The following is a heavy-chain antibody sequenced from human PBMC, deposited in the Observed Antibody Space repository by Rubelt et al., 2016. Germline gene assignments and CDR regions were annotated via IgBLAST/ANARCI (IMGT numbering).Heavy chain of an antibody. Sequence: QLQLQESGPGLVKPSETLSLTCTVSGGSISSSSYYWGWIRQPPGKGLEWIGSIYYSGSTYYNPSLKSRVTISVDTSKNQVSLKLSSVTAADTAVYYCASLGATAAVRYYYYGMDVWGQGTTVTVSS. CDR3: ASLGATAAVRYYYYGMDV. D-gene: IGHD2-2*02. V-gene: IGHV4-39*01. CDR1: GGSISSSSYY. CDR2: IYYSGST. J-gene: IGHJ6*02.